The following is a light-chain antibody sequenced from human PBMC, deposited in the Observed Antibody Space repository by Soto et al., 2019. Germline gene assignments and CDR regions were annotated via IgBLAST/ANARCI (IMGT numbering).Light chain of an antibody. CDR1: SSDIGSHNL. Sequence: QSALTQPASVSGSPGQSITISCTGTSSDIGSHNLVSWYQLHPSKAPKLIIYEGTKRPPGVSNHFSGSKSANTASLTSSGLQADDDADYSCCTYAGDGTFVNLGGGTKLTVL. J-gene: IGLJ2*01. V-gene: IGLV2-23*01. CDR3: CTYAGDGTFVN. CDR2: EGT.